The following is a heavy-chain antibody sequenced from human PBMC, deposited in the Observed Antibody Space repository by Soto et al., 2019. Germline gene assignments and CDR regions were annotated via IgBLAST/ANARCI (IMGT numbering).Heavy chain of an antibody. J-gene: IGHJ3*02. CDR3: ARDPYSSSFGPGLNAFDI. D-gene: IGHD6-13*01. CDR2: IKQDGSEK. CDR1: GFTFSSYW. V-gene: IGHV3-7*05. Sequence: GSLRLSCAASGFTFSSYWMSWVRQAPGKGLEWVANIKQDGSEKYYVDSVKGRFTISRDNAKNSLYLQMNSLRAEDTAVYYCARDPYSSSFGPGLNAFDIWGQGTMVTVSS.